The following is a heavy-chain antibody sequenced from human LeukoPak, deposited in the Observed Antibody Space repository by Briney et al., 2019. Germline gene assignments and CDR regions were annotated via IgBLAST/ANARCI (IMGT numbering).Heavy chain of an antibody. V-gene: IGHV4-39*01. D-gene: IGHD1-1*01. CDR3: ASHHYNMDV. CDR1: GGSISSSSYY. J-gene: IGHJ6*02. Sequence: SETLSLTCTVSGGSISSSSYYWGWIRQPPGKGLEWVGSIYYSGSTHYNPSLKSRVTISVDTSKNQFSLKLSSATAADTAVYYCASHHYNMDVWGQGTTVTVSS. CDR2: IYYSGST.